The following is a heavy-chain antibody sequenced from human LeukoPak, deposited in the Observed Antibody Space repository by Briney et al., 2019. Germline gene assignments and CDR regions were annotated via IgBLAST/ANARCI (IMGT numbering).Heavy chain of an antibody. CDR1: RFTFSSYS. CDR2: ISSSSSCI. CDR3: ARDGLRYFDWLPPYYYYYYGMDV. D-gene: IGHD3-9*01. J-gene: IGHJ6*02. Sequence: GGSLRLSCAPSRFTFSSYSMNWVRQAPGKGLEWVSSISSSSSCIYYADSVKGRFTISRDNGQNSLYLQMTSLRAEDKAVYYCARDGLRYFDWLPPYYYYYYGMDVWGQGTTVTVSS. V-gene: IGHV3-21*01.